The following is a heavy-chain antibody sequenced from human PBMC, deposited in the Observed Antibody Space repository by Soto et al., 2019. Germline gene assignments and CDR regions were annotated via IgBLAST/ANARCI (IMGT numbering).Heavy chain of an antibody. J-gene: IGHJ4*02. V-gene: IGHV1-18*01. CDR1: GYTFTNYG. Sequence: ASVKVSCKSSGYTFTNYGITWVRQAPGQGLEWMGWIRTYNGDTKYAQRFQDRVTMTTDTSTSTAYMDLRSLRSDDTAVYFCARALSGTTAVAYWGQGILVTVSS. CDR2: IRTYNGDT. CDR3: ARALSGTTAVAY. D-gene: IGHD1-7*01.